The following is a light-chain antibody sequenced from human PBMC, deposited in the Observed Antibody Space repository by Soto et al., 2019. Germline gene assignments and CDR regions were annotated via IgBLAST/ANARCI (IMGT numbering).Light chain of an antibody. Sequence: QPVLTQPPSASGTPGQRVIISCSGSISNIGSNTVNWYQHLPGTAPKLLIYSNNRRPSGVPDRFSGSKSGTSASLAISGLQSEDEADYYCAAWDDSLNGPVFGGGTKVTVL. CDR1: ISNIGSNT. CDR3: AAWDDSLNGPV. J-gene: IGLJ2*01. CDR2: SNN. V-gene: IGLV1-44*01.